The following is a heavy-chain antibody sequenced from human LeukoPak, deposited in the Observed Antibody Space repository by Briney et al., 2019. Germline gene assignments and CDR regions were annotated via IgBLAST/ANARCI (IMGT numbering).Heavy chain of an antibody. Sequence: GTSVTVSCKASGFTFTSSAMQWVRQARGQRLEWIGWIVVGSGNTNYAQKFQERVTITRDMSTSTAYMELSSLRSEDTAVYYCAAVVSDDSSGYYYALDAFDIWGQGTMVTVSS. CDR1: GFTFTSSA. V-gene: IGHV1-58*02. CDR2: IVVGSGNT. J-gene: IGHJ3*02. D-gene: IGHD3-22*01. CDR3: AAVVSDDSSGYYYALDAFDI.